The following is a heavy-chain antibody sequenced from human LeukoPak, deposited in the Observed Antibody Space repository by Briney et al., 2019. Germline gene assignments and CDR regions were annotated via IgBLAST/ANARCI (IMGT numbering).Heavy chain of an antibody. J-gene: IGHJ4*02. Sequence: GESLRLSCAASGFTFSSYWMSWVRQAPGRGLEWVANIKQDGSEKYYVDSVKGRFTISRDNAKNSLYLQMNSLRAEDTAVYYCARERNSGYDWYFDYWGQGTLVTVSS. CDR2: IKQDGSEK. D-gene: IGHD5-12*01. CDR1: GFTFSSYW. V-gene: IGHV3-7*01. CDR3: ARERNSGYDWYFDY.